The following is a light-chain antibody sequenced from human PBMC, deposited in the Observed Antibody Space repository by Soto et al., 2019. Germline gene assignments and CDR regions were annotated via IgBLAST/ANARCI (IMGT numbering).Light chain of an antibody. CDR2: DVT. CDR1: SSDVGHYNF. CDR3: SSYTSSSTQV. Sequence: QSVLTQAASVSGSPGQSITISCTGTSSDVGHYNFVSWYQHHPGTAPKLMIYDVTNRPSGVSLRFSGSKSGNTASLTISGLQAKDEADYYCSSYTSSSTQVFGTGTKLTVL. J-gene: IGLJ1*01. V-gene: IGLV2-14*03.